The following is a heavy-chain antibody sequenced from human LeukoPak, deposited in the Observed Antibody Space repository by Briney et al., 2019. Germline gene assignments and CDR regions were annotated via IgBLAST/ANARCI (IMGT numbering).Heavy chain of an antibody. V-gene: IGHV3-21*01. CDR1: GFTFSSYG. CDR2: ISSSSGHI. D-gene: IGHD2-2*01. J-gene: IGHJ4*02. Sequence: GGSLRLSCAASGFTFSSYGMNWVRQAPGEGLEWVSSISSSSGHIYYADSVKGRFTISRDNAKNSLYLQMNSLGAEDTAVYYCARDTTPGRYCSTISCYPPGYWGQGTLVTVSS. CDR3: ARDTTPGRYCSTISCYPPGY.